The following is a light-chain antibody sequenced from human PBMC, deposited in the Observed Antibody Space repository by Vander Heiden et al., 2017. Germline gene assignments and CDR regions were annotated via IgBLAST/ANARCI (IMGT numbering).Light chain of an antibody. CDR3: QQYNNEWT. CDR2: GAS. V-gene: IGKV1-5*03. CDR1: QNVSNW. Sequence: SQMTLSPSTLSASVGDRVTLTCRASQNVSNWLAWNQQKPGEALKVLIYGASSLDSGVPSRFSGSGSGTEFTLTISSLQPDDFAAYYCQQYNNEWTFGQGTKVEIK. J-gene: IGKJ1*01.